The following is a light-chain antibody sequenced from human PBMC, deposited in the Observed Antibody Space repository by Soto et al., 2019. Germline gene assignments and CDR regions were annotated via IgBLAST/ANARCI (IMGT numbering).Light chain of an antibody. CDR3: QPHNYWPLT. Sequence: IVRKRYESAQSVSPGGGGTLSSRANQGIGDTLAWYQHKPGQTPRLLIYDTSTRATGVPARFSRSRSGPEFTLTINRLQSEDFAIYYCQPHNYWPLTFAGGTRLEIK. CDR1: QGIGDT. J-gene: IGKJ5*01. V-gene: IGKV3-15*01. CDR2: DTS.